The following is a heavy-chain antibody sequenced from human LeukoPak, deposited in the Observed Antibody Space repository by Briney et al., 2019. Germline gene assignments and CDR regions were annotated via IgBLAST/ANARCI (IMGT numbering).Heavy chain of an antibody. D-gene: IGHD3-16*02. CDR2: IYYSGST. J-gene: IGHJ4*02. CDR3: ARLAVRRFPDY. CDR1: GGPISSYY. Sequence: SETLSLTCTVSGGPISSYYWSWIRQPPGKGLEWIGYIYYSGSTNYNPSLKSRVTISVDTSKNQFSLKLSSVTAADTAVYYCARLAVRRFPDYWGQGTLVTVSS. V-gene: IGHV4-59*08.